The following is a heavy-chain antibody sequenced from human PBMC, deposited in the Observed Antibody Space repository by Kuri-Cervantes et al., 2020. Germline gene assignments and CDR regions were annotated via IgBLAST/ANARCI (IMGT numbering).Heavy chain of an antibody. CDR1: GFSFSSYA. CDR2: LYSGGKT. D-gene: IGHD3-22*01. Sequence: GGSLRLSCAASGFSFSSYAMAWVRQAPGKGLEWVSVLYSGGKTYYADSVKGRFTISRDNSKNTLYLEMNSLRVDDTAVYYCARGRSRGSSGYDWFDPWAREPWSPSPQ. V-gene: IGHV3-53*01. CDR3: ARGRSRGSSGYDWFDP. J-gene: IGHJ5*02.